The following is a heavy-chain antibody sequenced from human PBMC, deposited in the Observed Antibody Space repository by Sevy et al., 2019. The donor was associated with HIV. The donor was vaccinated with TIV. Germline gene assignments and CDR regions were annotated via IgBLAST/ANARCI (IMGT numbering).Heavy chain of an antibody. CDR3: AKGGGGHYDPDEIGYYFYYYNMDV. Sequence: GSLRLSCAVSGFSFDSYGMTWVRQAPGKGLEWVSGISGSGTRTYYADSVKGRFSISRDNSKNRLYLQMNSLRSEDTDLNDFAKGGGGHYDPDEIGYYFYYYNMDVWGIGTTVTVSS. CDR2: ISGSGTRT. D-gene: IGHD3-22*01. CDR1: GFSFDSYG. V-gene: IGHV3-23*01. J-gene: IGHJ6*03.